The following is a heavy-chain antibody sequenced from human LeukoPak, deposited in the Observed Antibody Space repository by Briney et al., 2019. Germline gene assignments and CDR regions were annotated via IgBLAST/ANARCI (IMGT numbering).Heavy chain of an antibody. V-gene: IGHV4-59*01. J-gene: IGHJ4*02. CDR2: IYYTGNT. CDR1: GDSITNYF. D-gene: IGHD2-15*01. CDR3: ARERVAYSAYYFDY. Sequence: PSETLSLTCTVSGDSITNYFWSWIRQPPGKGLEWIGYIYYTGNTNYKPSLESRVTISVDTSTNQFSLRLRSVTAADTAVYYCARERVAYSAYYFDYWGRGTLVTVSS.